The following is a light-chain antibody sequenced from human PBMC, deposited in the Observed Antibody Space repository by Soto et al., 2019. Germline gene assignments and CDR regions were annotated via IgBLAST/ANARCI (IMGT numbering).Light chain of an antibody. CDR1: QSVSNNY. CDR2: DTS. J-gene: IGKJ1*01. V-gene: IGKV3D-20*01. Sequence: EIVLTQSPATLSLCPGDRAALSCGASQSVSNNYLAWYQQKPGLAPRLLIYDTSNRATGIPDRFSGSGSGTDFTLTISRLEPEDFAVYYCQQYGSSGTFGQGTKVDIK. CDR3: QQYGSSGT.